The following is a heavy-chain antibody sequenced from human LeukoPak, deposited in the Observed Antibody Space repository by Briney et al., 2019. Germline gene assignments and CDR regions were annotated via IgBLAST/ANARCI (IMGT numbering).Heavy chain of an antibody. V-gene: IGHV3-53*01. CDR1: GFTVSGNY. D-gene: IGHD6-6*01. J-gene: IGHJ6*03. CDR3: ARGSPYSTSPRYYYYYMDA. Sequence: GGSLRLSCAASGFTVSGNYMSWVRQAPGRGLEWVSLIYSGGNTHYADSVKGRFTISRDNSKNTLYLQMNNLRAEDTAVYYCARGSPYSTSPRYYYYYMDAWGKGTTVTVSS. CDR2: IYSGGNT.